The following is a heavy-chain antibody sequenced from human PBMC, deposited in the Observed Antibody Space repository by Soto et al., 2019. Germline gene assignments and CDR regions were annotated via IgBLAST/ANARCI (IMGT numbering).Heavy chain of an antibody. J-gene: IGHJ4*02. CDR3: AKDRSTVTTDLAGLVDY. CDR2: ISYDGSNK. D-gene: IGHD4-4*01. V-gene: IGHV3-30*18. Sequence: QVQLVESGGGVVQPGRSLRLSCAASGFTFSSYGMHWVRQAPGKGLEWVAVISYDGSNKYYADSVKGRFTISRDNSKNTLYLQMNRLRAEDTAVYYCAKDRSTVTTDLAGLVDYWGQGALVTVSS. CDR1: GFTFSSYG.